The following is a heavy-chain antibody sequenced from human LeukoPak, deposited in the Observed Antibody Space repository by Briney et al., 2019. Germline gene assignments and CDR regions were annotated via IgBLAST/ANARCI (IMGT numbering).Heavy chain of an antibody. CDR2: INWKTGAT. V-gene: IGHV3-20*04. CDR3: AKDYYGSGSSFDY. D-gene: IGHD3-10*01. CDR1: GFSFDDYG. Sequence: PGGSLRLSCAASGFSFDDYGMSWVRQAPGKGLEWLSGINWKTGATGYSDSVKGRFTISRDNSKNTLYLQMNSLRAEDTAVYYCAKDYYGSGSSFDYWGQGTLVTVSS. J-gene: IGHJ4*02.